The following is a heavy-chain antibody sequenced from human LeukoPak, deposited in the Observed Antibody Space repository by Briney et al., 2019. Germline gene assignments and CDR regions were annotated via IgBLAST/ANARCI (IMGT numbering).Heavy chain of an antibody. CDR1: AGSLTSYY. D-gene: IGHD2-2*01. V-gene: IGHV4-4*07. CDR2: IYTSGST. J-gene: IGHJ4*02. CDR3: ARSPVVVPAAIDY. Sequence: SETLSLTCTLSAGSLTSYYWSWIRPPAGDRLEWLGRIYTSGSTNYNPSLKSRVTISVDKSKNQFSLKLSSVTAADTAVYYCARSPVVVPAAIDYWGQGTLVTVSS.